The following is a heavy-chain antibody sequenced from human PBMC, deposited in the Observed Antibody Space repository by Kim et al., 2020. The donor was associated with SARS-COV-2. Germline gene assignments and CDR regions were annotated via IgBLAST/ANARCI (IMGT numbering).Heavy chain of an antibody. J-gene: IGHJ6*02. D-gene: IGHD4-17*01. V-gene: IGHV3-33*06. Sequence: GGSLRLSCAASGFTFSSYGMHWVRQAPGKGLEWVAVIWYDGSNKYYADSVKGRFTISRDNSKNTLYLQMNSLRAEDTAVYYCAKETVTTPYYGMDVWGQGTTVTVSS. CDR3: AKETVTTPYYGMDV. CDR1: GFTFSSYG. CDR2: IWYDGSNK.